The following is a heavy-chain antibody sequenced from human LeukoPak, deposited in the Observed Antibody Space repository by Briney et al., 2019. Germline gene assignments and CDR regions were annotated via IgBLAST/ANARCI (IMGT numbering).Heavy chain of an antibody. V-gene: IGHV1-2*02. CDR2: ISPNGGGT. D-gene: IGHD5-18*01. J-gene: IGHJ4*02. CDR3: AREPRAGYSYGPGIDY. Sequence: GSLTVSCKASGYTFTGYYMHWVRQAPGQGLEWMGGISPNGGGTNYAQKCQGRVTMTRDTSISTAYMELSRLRSDDTAVYYCAREPRAGYSYGPGIDYWGQGTLVTVSS. CDR1: GYTFTGYY.